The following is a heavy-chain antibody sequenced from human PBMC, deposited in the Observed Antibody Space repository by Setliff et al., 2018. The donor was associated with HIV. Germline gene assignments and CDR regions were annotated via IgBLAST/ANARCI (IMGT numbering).Heavy chain of an antibody. J-gene: IGHJ3*01. V-gene: IGHV1-8*01. CDR3: ARGGEERNMITGALDV. Sequence: ASVKVSCKASGYSFTKYEINWVRQAPGQGLEWLGWVSPSIGNSDFAQKFKGRISLTTDTSIRTAYLELRGLKSDDTAVHFWARGGEERNMITGALDVWGQGSLVTVS. CDR1: GYSFTKYE. D-gene: IGHD3-16*01. CDR2: VSPSIGNS.